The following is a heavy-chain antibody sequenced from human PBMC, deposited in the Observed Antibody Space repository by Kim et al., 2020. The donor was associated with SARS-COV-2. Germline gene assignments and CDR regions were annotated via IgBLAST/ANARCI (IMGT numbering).Heavy chain of an antibody. CDR1: GGSISSGGYY. J-gene: IGHJ4*02. D-gene: IGHD2-15*01. V-gene: IGHV4-39*07. CDR2: IYYSGST. CDR3: ARAAPNFRLFENYFDY. Sequence: SETLSLTCTVSGGSISSGGYYWGWIRQHPGKGLEWIGNIYYSGSTYYNPSLKSRVTISVDTSKNQFSLKLSSVTAADTAVYYCARAAPNFRLFENYFDYWGQGTLVTVSS.